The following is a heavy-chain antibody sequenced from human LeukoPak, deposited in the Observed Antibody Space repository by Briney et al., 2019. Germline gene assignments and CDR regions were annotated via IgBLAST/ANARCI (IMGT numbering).Heavy chain of an antibody. V-gene: IGHV4-34*01. Sequence: SETLSLTCAVYGGSFSGHYWTWIRQPPGKGQEWIGESTHSGSTNYNPPLKSRVTISVDTSKNQFSLKLTSVSAADTAVYHCARGRTGAAALDFWGPGTLVTVSS. CDR3: ARGRTGAAALDF. J-gene: IGHJ4*02. CDR1: GGSFSGHY. D-gene: IGHD2-2*01. CDR2: STHSGST.